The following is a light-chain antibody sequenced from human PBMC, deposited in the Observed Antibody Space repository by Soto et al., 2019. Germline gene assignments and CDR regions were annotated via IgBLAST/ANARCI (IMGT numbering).Light chain of an antibody. CDR2: LNSDGRH. CDR1: SGHSSYA. J-gene: IGLJ2*01. V-gene: IGLV4-69*01. CDR3: QTWGTGIVI. Sequence: QLVLTQSPSASASLGASVKLTCTLSSGHSSYAIAWHQQQPEKGPRYLMKLNSDGRHSKGDGIPDRFSGSSSGAERYLTISSLQSEDEADYYCQTWGTGIVIFGGGTKLTVL.